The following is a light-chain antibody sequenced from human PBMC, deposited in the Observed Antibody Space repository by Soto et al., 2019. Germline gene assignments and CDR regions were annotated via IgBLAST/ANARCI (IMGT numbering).Light chain of an antibody. CDR3: QQYNGWPIT. CDR1: QSVSSK. CDR2: GAS. V-gene: IGKV3-15*01. J-gene: IGKJ5*01. Sequence: IVMTQSPATLSVSPGDRATLSCRASQSVSSKLAWYQQKPGQAPRLLIHGASTRATAIPARFSGSGSGTAFTLTISSLQSEDFAVYFCQQYNGWPITFGQGTRLEIK.